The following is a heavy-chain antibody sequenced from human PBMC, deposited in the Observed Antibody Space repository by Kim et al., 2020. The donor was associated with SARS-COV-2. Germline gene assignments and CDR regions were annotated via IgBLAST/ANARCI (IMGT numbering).Heavy chain of an antibody. CDR3: ARRISGSTFDY. Sequence: GGSLRLSCAASGLSLSDYPMDWVRQAPGKGLEWISVITSSTKTYYAESVKGRFTISRDNAKNSLYLQMNSLRDDDTAVYYCARRISGSTFDYWGQGTLVTVSS. CDR2: ITSSTKT. J-gene: IGHJ4*02. V-gene: IGHV3-48*02. D-gene: IGHD6-19*01. CDR1: GLSLSDYP.